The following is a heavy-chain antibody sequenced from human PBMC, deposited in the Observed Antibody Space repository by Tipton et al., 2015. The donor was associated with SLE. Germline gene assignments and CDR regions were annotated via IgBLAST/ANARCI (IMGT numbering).Heavy chain of an antibody. CDR2: IYFSGST. V-gene: IGHV4-59*11. Sequence: TLSLTCSVSGGSLSGHYWSWIRQTPGMRLEWIGYIYFSGSTNYNPSFSGRVTISLDRSTDQVSLHLDAVTAADTAVYHCARESRYYESTSYSDAFDIWGRGTTVVVSS. CDR3: ARESRYYESTSYSDAFDI. J-gene: IGHJ3*02. D-gene: IGHD3-22*01. CDR1: GGSLSGHY.